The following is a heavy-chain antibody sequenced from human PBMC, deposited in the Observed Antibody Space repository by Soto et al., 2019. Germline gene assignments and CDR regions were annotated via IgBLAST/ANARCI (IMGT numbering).Heavy chain of an antibody. CDR1: GFTFGTYA. D-gene: IGHD3-22*01. CDR3: ARGLKGRHYYETSGYLDY. V-gene: IGHV3-23*01. J-gene: IGHJ4*02. CDR2: FSASGGTT. Sequence: EVQLLESGGGLVQPGGSLRLSCAASGFTFGTYAMSWVRQAPGKGLEWVSAFSASGGTTYYADSVKGRFTISRDNSRNTTYLQMNSLRADDTAVYYCARGLKGRHYYETSGYLDYWGQGTLVTVSS.